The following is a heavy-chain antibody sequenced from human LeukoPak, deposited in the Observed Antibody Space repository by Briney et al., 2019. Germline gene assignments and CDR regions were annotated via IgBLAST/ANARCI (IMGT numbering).Heavy chain of an antibody. CDR2: IYYSGST. CDR1: GGSISSYY. CDR3: ARSSTYYDFWSGYPAVLGMDV. Sequence: SETLSLTCTVSGGSISSYYWSWIRQPPGKGLEWIGYIYYSGSTNYNPSLKSRVTISVDTSKNQFSLKLSSVTAADTAVYYCARSSTYYDFWSGYPAVLGMDVWGQGTTVTVSS. V-gene: IGHV4-59*01. D-gene: IGHD3-3*01. J-gene: IGHJ6*02.